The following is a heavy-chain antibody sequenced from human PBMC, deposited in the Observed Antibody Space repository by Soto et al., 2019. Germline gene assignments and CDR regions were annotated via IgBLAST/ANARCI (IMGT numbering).Heavy chain of an antibody. D-gene: IGHD3-22*01. CDR3: ARVKGSSGYPLFDYYRYAMDV. CDR1: GYTFTNYG. V-gene: IGHV1-18*01. CDR2: INAYNGNT. J-gene: IGHJ6*02. Sequence: GASVKVSCKASGYTFTNYGISWVRQAPGQGLEWMGWINAYNGNTDYAQNLRGRVTMTTDTATSTAYMELRSLRSDDTAVYYCARVKGSSGYPLFDYYRYAMDVWGQGTTVTVSS.